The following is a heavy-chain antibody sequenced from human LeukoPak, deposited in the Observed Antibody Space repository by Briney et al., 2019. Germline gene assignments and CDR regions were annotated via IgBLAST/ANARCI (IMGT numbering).Heavy chain of an antibody. CDR3: AREIYSPPDY. D-gene: IGHD2-21*01. V-gene: IGHV1-18*04. CDR1: GYTFTGYY. CDR2: ISAYNGNT. Sequence: ASVKVSCKASGYTFTGYYMHWVRQAPGQGLEWMGWISAYNGNTDYAQKLQGRVTMTTDTSTSTAYMELRSLRSDDTAVYYCAREIYSPPDYWGQGTLVTVSS. J-gene: IGHJ4*02.